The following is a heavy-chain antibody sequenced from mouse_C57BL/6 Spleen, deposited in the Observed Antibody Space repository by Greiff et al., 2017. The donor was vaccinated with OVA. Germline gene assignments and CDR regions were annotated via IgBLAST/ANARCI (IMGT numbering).Heavy chain of an antibody. V-gene: IGHV5-4*01. CDR1: GFTFSSYA. D-gene: IGHD3-2*02. J-gene: IGHJ4*01. Sequence: EVMLVESGGGLVKPGGSLKLSCAASGFTFSSYAMSWVRQTPEKRLEWVATISDGGSYTYYPDNVKGRFTISRDNAKNNLYLQMSHLKSEDTAMYYCARDPTAQDAMDYWGQGTSVTVSS. CDR2: ISDGGSYT. CDR3: ARDPTAQDAMDY.